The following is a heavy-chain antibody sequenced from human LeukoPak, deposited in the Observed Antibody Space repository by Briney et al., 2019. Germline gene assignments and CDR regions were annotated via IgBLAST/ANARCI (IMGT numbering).Heavy chain of an antibody. CDR3: AGDLISGSGSLGY. CDR2: ISSSSSYI. J-gene: IGHJ4*02. Sequence: GGSLRLSCAASGFTFDDYGMSWVRQAPGKGLEWVSSISSSSSYIYYADSVKGRFTISRDNAKNTLYLQMNSLRAEDTAVYYCAGDLISGSGSLGYWGQGTLVTVSS. D-gene: IGHD3-10*01. V-gene: IGHV3-21*01. CDR1: GFTFDDYG.